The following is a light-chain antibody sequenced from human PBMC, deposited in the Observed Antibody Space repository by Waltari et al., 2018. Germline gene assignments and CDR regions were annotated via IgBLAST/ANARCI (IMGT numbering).Light chain of an antibody. Sequence: DIVMTQSPLSLPVTPGEPASISCRSSQSLLHRNGYNYLDWYLQKSGQSPQLLMYLGSSRASGVPDRFSGSGSGTDFTLKISRVEAEDVGVYYCMQALQTPLTFGGGTKVEIE. V-gene: IGKV2-28*01. CDR2: LGS. J-gene: IGKJ4*01. CDR1: QSLLHRNGYNY. CDR3: MQALQTPLT.